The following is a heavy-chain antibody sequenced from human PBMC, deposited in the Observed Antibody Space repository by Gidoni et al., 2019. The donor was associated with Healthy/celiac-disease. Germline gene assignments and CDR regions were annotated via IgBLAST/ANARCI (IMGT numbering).Heavy chain of an antibody. J-gene: IGHJ6*02. CDR1: GGSFSGYY. D-gene: IGHD1-26*01. V-gene: IGHV4-34*01. CDR3: ARGLGLELRGNYYYYGMDV. Sequence: QVQLQQWGAGLLKPSETLSLTCAVYGGSFSGYYWSWIRQPPGKGLEWIGEINHSGSTNYNPSLKSRVTISVDTSKNQFSLKLSSVTAADTAVYYCARGLGLELRGNYYYYGMDVWGQGTTVTVSS. CDR2: INHSGST.